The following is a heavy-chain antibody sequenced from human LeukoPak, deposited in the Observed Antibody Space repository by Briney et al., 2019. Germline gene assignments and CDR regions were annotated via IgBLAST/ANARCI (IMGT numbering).Heavy chain of an antibody. CDR2: IIPIFGTA. V-gene: IGHV1-69*13. CDR3: ARGEWSYGSGVLYGGMDV. J-gene: IGHJ6*04. Sequence: SVKVSCQVYAGTFTTYAISWDRQPAGHGREWMGGIIPIFGTANYAQKFQGRVTITADESTSTAYRELSSLRSEDTAVYYCARGEWSYGSGVLYGGMDVWGKGTTVTVSS. D-gene: IGHD3-10*01. CDR1: AGTFTTYA.